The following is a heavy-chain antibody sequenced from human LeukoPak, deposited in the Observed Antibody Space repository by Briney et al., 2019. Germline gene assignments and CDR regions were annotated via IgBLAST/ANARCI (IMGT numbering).Heavy chain of an antibody. J-gene: IGHJ6*03. CDR2: ISSRSATI. Sequence: PGGSLRLSCAASGFTFSSYSMNWVRQAPGKGLEWVSYISSRSATIYYADSVKGRFTISRDNAKNSLYLQMNSLRAEDTAVYYCARTRPNSIWPNYYYYSMDVWGNGTTASVTS. CDR3: ARTRPNSIWPNYYYYSMDV. V-gene: IGHV3-48*01. CDR1: GFTFSSYS. D-gene: IGHD6-13*01.